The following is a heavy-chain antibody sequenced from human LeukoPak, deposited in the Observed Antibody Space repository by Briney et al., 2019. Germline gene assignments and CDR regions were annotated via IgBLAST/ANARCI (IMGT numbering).Heavy chain of an antibody. CDR1: GFTFSGSA. Sequence: GGSLRLSCAASGFTFSGSAMHWVRQASGKGLEWVGRIRSKANSYATAYAASVKGRFTISRDDSKNTAYLQMNSLKTEDTAVYYCTRRDYYDSSGYFDYWGQGTLVTVSS. CDR2: IRSKANSYAT. D-gene: IGHD3-22*01. CDR3: TRRDYYDSSGYFDY. J-gene: IGHJ4*02. V-gene: IGHV3-73*01.